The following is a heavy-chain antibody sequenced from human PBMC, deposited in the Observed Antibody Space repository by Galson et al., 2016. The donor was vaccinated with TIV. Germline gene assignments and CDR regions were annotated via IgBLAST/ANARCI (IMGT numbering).Heavy chain of an antibody. D-gene: IGHD2/OR15-2a*01. J-gene: IGHJ4*02. CDR1: GDSLSDLS. Sequence: SVKVSCKVSGDSLSDLSMLWVRQAPGKGLEWMAGFDPEQHKKIYAQKLEGRVTLTDDTSTETAFLELSSLSFEDTAVYYCASVAWFPGLSLDNWGQGTLVIVSS. CDR3: ASVAWFPGLSLDN. V-gene: IGHV1-24*01. CDR2: FDPEQHKK.